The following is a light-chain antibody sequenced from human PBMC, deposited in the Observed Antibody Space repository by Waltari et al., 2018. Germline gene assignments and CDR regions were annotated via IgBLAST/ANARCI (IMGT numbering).Light chain of an antibody. Sequence: DIVMTQSPDSLAVSLGERVTINCKSSQSVLYSSNSQNYLAWYQQKPGQPPKLLIYWASARESGVPDRFSGSESGTDFTLTISSLQAEDVAVYYCQQYSIRPWTFGQGTKVEI. CDR3: QQYSIRPWT. CDR2: WAS. CDR1: QSVLYSSNSQNY. J-gene: IGKJ1*01. V-gene: IGKV4-1*01.